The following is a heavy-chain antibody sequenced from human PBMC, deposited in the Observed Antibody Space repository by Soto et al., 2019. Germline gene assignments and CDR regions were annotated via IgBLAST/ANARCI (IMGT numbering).Heavy chain of an antibody. J-gene: IGHJ4*02. D-gene: IGHD3-10*01. Sequence: ASVKVSCKSSGHSFVTYAIHWVRQAPGQRLQWMGWINVGSGNTKYAQDFQGRVTFTRDTAATTTFMELSSLRSEDAAVYFCARVPPWGDSGSFYIQHYDSWGRVTLVTVSS. V-gene: IGHV1-3*01. CDR1: GHSFVTYA. CDR2: INVGSGNT. CDR3: ARVPPWGDSGSFYIQHYDS.